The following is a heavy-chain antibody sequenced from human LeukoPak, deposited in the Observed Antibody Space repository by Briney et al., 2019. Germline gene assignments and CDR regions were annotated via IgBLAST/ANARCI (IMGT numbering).Heavy chain of an antibody. V-gene: IGHV4-38-2*01. CDR1: GHSISSGYY. J-gene: IGHJ3*02. Sequence: SETLSLTCAVSGHSISSGYYWGWIRQSPGKGLEWVGTVYHTGNTYYNPSLKSRVTISIDTPKNQFSLKLSSVTAAETAIYYCARSGYSFGNAFDIWGQGTVVTVSS. D-gene: IGHD5-18*01. CDR2: VYHTGNT. CDR3: ARSGYSFGNAFDI.